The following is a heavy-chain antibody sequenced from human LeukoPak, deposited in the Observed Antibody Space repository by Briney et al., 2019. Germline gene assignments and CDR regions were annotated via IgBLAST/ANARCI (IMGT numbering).Heavy chain of an antibody. V-gene: IGHV3-7*01. CDR2: IKQDGSEK. D-gene: IGHD3-3*01. Sequence: GGSLRLSCAASGFTFSSYWMSWVRQAPGKGLEWVANIKQDGSEKYYVDSVKGRFTISRDNAKNSLYLQMNSLRAEDTAVYYCARDRGIFGVVYYYMDVWGKGTTVTVSS. CDR3: ARDRGIFGVVYYYMDV. CDR1: GFTFSSYW. J-gene: IGHJ6*03.